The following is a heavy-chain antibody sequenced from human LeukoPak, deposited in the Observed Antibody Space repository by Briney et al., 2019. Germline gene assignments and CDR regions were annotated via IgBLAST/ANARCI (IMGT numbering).Heavy chain of an antibody. CDR2: IYYNGST. J-gene: IGHJ4*02. V-gene: IGHV4-59*01. CDR1: GGSISGYY. D-gene: IGHD4-11*01. Sequence: PSETLSLTCAVSGGSISGYYWSWIRQPPGKGLEWIGYIYYNGSTNYNPSLKSRVTISVDTSKNQFSLKLSSVTAADTAVYYCARGDGTVTTSWGQGTLVTVSS. CDR3: ARGDGTVTTS.